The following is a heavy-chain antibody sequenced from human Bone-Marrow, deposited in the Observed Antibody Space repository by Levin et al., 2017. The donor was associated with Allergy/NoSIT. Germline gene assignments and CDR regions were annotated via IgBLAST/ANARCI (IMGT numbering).Heavy chain of an antibody. CDR1: GFTFSNFY. V-gene: IGHV3-11*01. CDR2: ISSRGTTT. J-gene: IGHJ6*02. Sequence: SGGSLRLSCAASGFTFSNFYMSWIRQPPAQGLEWVSHISSRGTTTYYADSVKGRFTVSRDNTKNLLYLKMDSLRTEDTGVYYCARDEYCSSVGCFRYFGMDVWGQGTTVTVFS. CDR3: ARDEYCSSVGCFRYFGMDV. D-gene: IGHD2-2*01.